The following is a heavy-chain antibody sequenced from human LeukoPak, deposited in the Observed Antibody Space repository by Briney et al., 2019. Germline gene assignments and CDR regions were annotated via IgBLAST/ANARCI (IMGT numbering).Heavy chain of an antibody. CDR2: IYSGGST. V-gene: IGHV3-53*01. CDR3: AXXXXXXXXYYNDAFDI. Sequence: GGSLRLSCAASGFTVSSNYMSWVRQAPGKGLEWVSVIYSGGSTYYADSVKGRFTISRDNSKNTLYLQMNSLRAEDTAVYYCAXXXXXXXXYYNDAFDIWGQGTMVTVSX. J-gene: IGHJ3*02. CDR1: GFTVSSNY. D-gene: IGHD3-22*01.